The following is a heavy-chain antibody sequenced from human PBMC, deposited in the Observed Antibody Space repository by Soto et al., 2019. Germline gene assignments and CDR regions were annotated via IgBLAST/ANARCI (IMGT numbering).Heavy chain of an antibody. CDR1: GITFGIYG. CDR3: ARDHPRSGMDV. CDR2: IWFDGSTQ. Sequence: AGGSLRVSCAASGITFGIYGMHWVRQAPGKGLEWLAVIWFDGSTQYYADSVKGRFTISRDNAKNTLYLQMNNLRAEDTALYYCARDHPRSGMDVWGQGTTVTVSS. V-gene: IGHV3-33*01. J-gene: IGHJ6*02.